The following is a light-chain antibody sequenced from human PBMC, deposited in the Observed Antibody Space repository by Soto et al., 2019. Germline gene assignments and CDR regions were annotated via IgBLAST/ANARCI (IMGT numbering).Light chain of an antibody. CDR3: CSYAGSGTLL. CDR2: EGS. Sequence: QSALTQPASVSGSPGQSITISCTGTSSDVGNYNLVSWYQQHPGKAPKLMMYEGSKRPSGVSNRFSGSKSGNTASLTISGLQAEDEADYYCCSYAGSGTLLFGGGTKVTVL. V-gene: IGLV2-23*01. J-gene: IGLJ2*01. CDR1: SSDVGNYNL.